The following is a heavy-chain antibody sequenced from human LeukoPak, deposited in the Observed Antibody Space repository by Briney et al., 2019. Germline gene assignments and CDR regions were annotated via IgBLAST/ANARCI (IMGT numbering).Heavy chain of an antibody. CDR1: GYTFTGYY. CDR3: ARGRASPSGYYYDY. V-gene: IGHV1-2*02. J-gene: IGHJ4*02. D-gene: IGHD3-22*01. CDR2: INPNSGGT. Sequence: GASVKVSCKASGYTFTGYYMHWVRRAPGQGLEWMGWINPNSGGTDYAQKFQGRVTMTRDTSISTAYMELSRLRSDDTAVYYCARGRASPSGYYYDYWGQGTLVTVSS.